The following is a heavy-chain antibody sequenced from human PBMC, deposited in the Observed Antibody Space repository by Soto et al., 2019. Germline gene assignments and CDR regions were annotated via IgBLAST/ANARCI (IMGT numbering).Heavy chain of an antibody. D-gene: IGHD2-15*01. CDR1: GYTFTKYA. J-gene: IGHJ5*02. Sequence: ASVKVSCKASGYTFTKYAMHWVRQAPGQRLEWMGWINAGNGNTKYSQKFQGRVTITRDASASTAYMELSSLRSEDTAVYYCARGEGYCSGGSCYRWFDPWGQGTLVTVSS. CDR3: ARGEGYCSGGSCYRWFDP. CDR2: INAGNGNT. V-gene: IGHV1-3*01.